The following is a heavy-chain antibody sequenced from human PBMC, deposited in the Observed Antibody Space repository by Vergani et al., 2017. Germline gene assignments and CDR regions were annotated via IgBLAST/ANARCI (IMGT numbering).Heavy chain of an antibody. D-gene: IGHD6-19*01. CDR3: ARQQWTSFDY. J-gene: IGHJ4*02. Sequence: QITLKESGPTLVKPTQTLTLTCTFSGFSLNTRGVSVAWIRQPPGKALEWLALIYWNDDKRYSPSLKSRLTITKDTSKKQVVLTMTNMDPVDTATYYCARQQWTSFDYWGQGTLVTVSS. CDR2: IYWNDDK. CDR1: GFSLNTRGVS. V-gene: IGHV2-5*01.